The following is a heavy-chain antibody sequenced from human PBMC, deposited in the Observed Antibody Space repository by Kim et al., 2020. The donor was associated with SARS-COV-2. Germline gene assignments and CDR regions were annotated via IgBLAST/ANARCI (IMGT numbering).Heavy chain of an antibody. CDR3: ARGPPGWFGELPPAGMDV. CDR2: ISAYNGNT. Sequence: ASVKVSCKASGYTFTSYGISWVRQAPGQGLEWMGWISAYNGNTNYAQKLQGRVTMTTDTSTSTAYMELRSLRSDDTAVYYCARGPPGWFGELPPAGMDVWGQGTTVTVSS. V-gene: IGHV1-18*01. J-gene: IGHJ6*02. CDR1: GYTFTSYG. D-gene: IGHD3-10*01.